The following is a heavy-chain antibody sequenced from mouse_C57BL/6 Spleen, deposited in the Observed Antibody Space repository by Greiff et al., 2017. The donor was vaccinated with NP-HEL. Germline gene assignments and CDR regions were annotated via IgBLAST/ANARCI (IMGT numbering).Heavy chain of an antibody. J-gene: IGHJ4*01. Sequence: VQLVESGPELVKPGASVKISCKASGYAFSSSWMNWVKQRPGKGLEWIGRIYPGDGDTNYNGKFKGKATLTADKSSSTAYMQLSSLTSEDSAVYFCATRGDYDGAMDYWGQGTSVTVSS. CDR2: IYPGDGDT. V-gene: IGHV1-82*01. CDR1: GYAFSSSW. CDR3: ATRGDYDGAMDY. D-gene: IGHD2-4*01.